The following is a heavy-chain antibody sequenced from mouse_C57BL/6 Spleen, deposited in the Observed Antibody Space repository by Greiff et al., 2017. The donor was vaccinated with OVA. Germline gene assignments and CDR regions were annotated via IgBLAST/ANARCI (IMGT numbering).Heavy chain of an antibody. CDR1: GYTFTDYY. V-gene: IGHV1-75*01. J-gene: IGHJ1*03. Sequence: QVQLKQSGPELVKPGASVKISCKASGYTFTDYYINWVKQRPGQGLEWIGWIFPGSGSTYYNEKFKGKATLTVDKSSSTAYMLHSSLTSEDSAVYVCARRGYYGNFQWYFDVWGTGTTVTVSS. CDR2: IFPGSGST. CDR3: ARRGYYGNFQWYFDV. D-gene: IGHD2-1*01.